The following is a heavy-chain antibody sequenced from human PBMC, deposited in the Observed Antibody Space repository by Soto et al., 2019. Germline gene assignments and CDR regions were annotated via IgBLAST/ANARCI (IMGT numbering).Heavy chain of an antibody. CDR2: MNPNSGNT. D-gene: IGHD3-22*01. J-gene: IGHJ6*02. CDR3: AREVVSRGMDV. CDR1: GYTFTSYD. Sequence: QVQLVQSGAEVKKPGASVKVSCKTSGYTFTSYDISWVRQATGQGLEWMGWMNPNSGNTGYAQKFQGRVTMTRNASISTAYMDLSSLRSEDTAVYYCAREVVSRGMDVWGQGTTVTVSS. V-gene: IGHV1-8*01.